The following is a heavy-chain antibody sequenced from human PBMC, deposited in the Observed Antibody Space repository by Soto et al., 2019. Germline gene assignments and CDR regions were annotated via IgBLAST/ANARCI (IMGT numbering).Heavy chain of an antibody. J-gene: IGHJ4*02. V-gene: IGHV3-23*01. CDR2: ISGRGGST. D-gene: IGHD6-13*01. Sequence: GGSLRLSCAASGFTFSSYAMSWVRQAPGKGLEWVSAISGRGGSTYYADSVKGRFTISRDNSKNTLYLQMNSLRAEDTAVYYCANLETLRIAAAGTDYWGQGTLVTVSS. CDR3: ANLETLRIAAAGTDY. CDR1: GFTFSSYA.